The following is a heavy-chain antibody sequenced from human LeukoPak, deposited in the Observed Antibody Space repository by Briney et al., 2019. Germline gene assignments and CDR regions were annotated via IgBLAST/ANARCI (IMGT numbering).Heavy chain of an antibody. J-gene: IGHJ4*02. CDR1: SCSISSGSY. D-gene: IGHD4-17*01. Sequence: PSETLSLTCAVSSCSISSGSYWGWIRQSPGKGLEWVGSIFHSGNSYYNPSLKSRLTMSVDTSKNQFSLKLTSVTAADTALYYCARVTYVDDMLYQYFDYWGQGILVTVSS. CDR3: ARVTYVDDMLYQYFDY. CDR2: IFHSGNS. V-gene: IGHV4-38-2*01.